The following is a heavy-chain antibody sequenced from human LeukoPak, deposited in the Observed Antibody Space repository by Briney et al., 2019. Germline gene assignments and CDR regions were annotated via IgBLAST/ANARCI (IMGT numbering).Heavy chain of an antibody. D-gene: IGHD3-16*01. CDR2: INSNGYTI. CDR1: GFNFGDYY. CDR3: ARDRSTPHTAYDWGHLDY. J-gene: IGHJ4*02. Sequence: GGSLRLSCAASGFNFGDYYMTWNRQAPGKGLEWIAYINSNGYTIYYTDSVKGRFTISRDNDNNSLYLQMNGLRADDTAIYYCARDRSTPHTAYDWGHLDYWGQGILVTVSS. V-gene: IGHV3-11*01.